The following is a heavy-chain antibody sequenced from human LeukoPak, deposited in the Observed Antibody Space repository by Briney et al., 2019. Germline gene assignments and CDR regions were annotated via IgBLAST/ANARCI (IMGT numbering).Heavy chain of an antibody. J-gene: IGHJ6*04. CDR3: ARLVPAAKNYYYGMDV. D-gene: IGHD2-2*01. CDR2: IYYSGST. V-gene: IGHV4-59*01. CDR1: GGPISSYH. Sequence: PSETLSLTCTVSGGPISSYHWSWIRQPPGKGLEWIGYIYYSGSTNYNPSLKSRVTISVDTSKNQFSLKLSSVTAADTAVYYCARLVPAAKNYYYGMDVWGKGTTVTVSS.